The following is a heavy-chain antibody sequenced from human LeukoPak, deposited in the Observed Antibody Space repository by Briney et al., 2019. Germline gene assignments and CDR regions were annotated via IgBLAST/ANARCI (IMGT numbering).Heavy chain of an antibody. CDR2: IYIGGST. J-gene: IGHJ4*02. CDR1: GITVSSNY. V-gene: IGHV3-66*01. Sequence: GGSLRLSCAASGITVSSNYMSWVRQTPGKGLEWVSVIYIGGSTYYGDSVKGRFSTSRDISRNTVYLQMNSLRVEDTAVYYCARDLSHETATARGPQYWGQGTLVTVSS. D-gene: IGHD2/OR15-2a*01. CDR3: ARDLSHETATARGPQY.